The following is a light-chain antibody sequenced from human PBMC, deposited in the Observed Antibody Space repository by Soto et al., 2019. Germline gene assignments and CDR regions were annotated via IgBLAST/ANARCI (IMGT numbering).Light chain of an antibody. CDR1: QSVSSN. Sequence: ETEMTQSPSTLSASPGDRLTISCRASQSVSSNLAWYQQKPGQAPKLLIYDASTRDTGIPARFSGSGSGTEFTLTISSLQSEDFAAYYCQQYNTWPCTFGHGTKVDIK. CDR3: QQYNTWPCT. V-gene: IGKV3-15*01. CDR2: DAS. J-gene: IGKJ3*01.